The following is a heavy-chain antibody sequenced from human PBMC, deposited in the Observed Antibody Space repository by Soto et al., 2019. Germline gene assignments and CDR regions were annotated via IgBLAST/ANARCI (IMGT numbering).Heavy chain of an antibody. CDR2: IYYTGST. CDR3: ARRGSSGYYGLDWYFDL. CDR1: GGSISSKH. D-gene: IGHD6-19*01. Sequence: QVQLQESGPGLVKPSETLSLTCTVSGGSISSKHWSWIRQTPGQGLEWIGYIYYTGSTKYNPSLNMRAIISIDTSKNQFSLNLSSVTAADTAVYYCARRGSSGYYGLDWYFDLWGRGTLVTVSS. J-gene: IGHJ2*01. V-gene: IGHV4-59*08.